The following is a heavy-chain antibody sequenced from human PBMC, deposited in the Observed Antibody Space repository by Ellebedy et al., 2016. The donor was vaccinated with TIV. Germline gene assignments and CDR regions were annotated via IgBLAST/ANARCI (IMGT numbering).Heavy chain of an antibody. V-gene: IGHV4-4*02. CDR3: ARWEGRRCFDD. D-gene: IGHD1-26*01. CDR1: GDSTISINR. Sequence: MPSETLSLTCALPGDSTISINRWSWVRQSPGKRLEWIGEIYHGGSTIYNPSLKSRVTISVDKSKNQFSLKLRSMTAADTAVYYCARWEGRRCFDDWGQGALVTVSS. CDR2: IYHGGST. J-gene: IGHJ4*02.